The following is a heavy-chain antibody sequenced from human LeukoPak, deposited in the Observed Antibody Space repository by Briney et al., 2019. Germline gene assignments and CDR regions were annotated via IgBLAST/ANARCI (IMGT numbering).Heavy chain of an antibody. CDR1: GFTFSSYS. CDR2: ISSSSSTI. D-gene: IGHD1-26*01. V-gene: IGHV3-48*01. Sequence: PGGSLRLSCAASGFTFSSYSMNWVRQAPGKGLEWVSYISSSSSTIYYADSVKGRFTISRDNSKNTLYLQMNSLRAEDTAVYYCAKVDSGSYLFDAFDIWGQGKVVTVPS. J-gene: IGHJ3*02. CDR3: AKVDSGSYLFDAFDI.